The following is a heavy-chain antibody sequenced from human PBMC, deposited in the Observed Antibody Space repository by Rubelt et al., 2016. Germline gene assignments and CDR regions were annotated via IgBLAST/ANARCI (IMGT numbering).Heavy chain of an antibody. Sequence: QVQLVQSGADVRKPGASVKVSCKASGDTFTGYYIHWVRQATRQGLEWMGIINPSGGITNYAQKLQGRVTKTSDTSTSTVYMDLSSLRAEDTAGYSCARERDSTFWFDPGAREPWSPSPQ. CDR1: GDTFTGYY. J-gene: IGHJ5*02. D-gene: IGHD3/OR15-3a*01. CDR3: ARERDSTFWFDP. V-gene: IGHV1-46*01. CDR2: INPSGGIT.